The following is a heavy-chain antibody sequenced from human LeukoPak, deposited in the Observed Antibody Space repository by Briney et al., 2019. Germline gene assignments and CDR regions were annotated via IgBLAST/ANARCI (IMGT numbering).Heavy chain of an antibody. J-gene: IGHJ5*02. CDR1: GFTFSSYA. V-gene: IGHV4-34*01. D-gene: IGHD6-19*01. CDR2: INHSGST. CDR3: ARGYSSGWFNWFDP. Sequence: KTGGSLRLSCAASGFTFSSYAMNWVRQPPGKGLEWIGEINHSGSTNYNPSLKSRVTISVDTSKNQFSLKLSSVTAADTAVYYCARGYSSGWFNWFDPWGQGTLVTVSS.